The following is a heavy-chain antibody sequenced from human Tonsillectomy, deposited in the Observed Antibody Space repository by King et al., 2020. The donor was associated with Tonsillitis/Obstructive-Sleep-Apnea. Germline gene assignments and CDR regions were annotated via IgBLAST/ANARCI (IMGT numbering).Heavy chain of an antibody. V-gene: IGHV7-4-1*02. CDR2: INTNTGNP. CDR1: GYTFTSNA. J-gene: IGHJ2*01. D-gene: IGHD2/OR15-2a*01. Sequence: VQLVESGSELKKPGASVKVSCKASGYTFTSNAMNWVRQAPGQGLEWMGCINTNTGNPTYAQGFTGRFVFSLDTSVSTAYLQISSLKAEDTAVYYCARIKIFPSSSSYWYFDLRGRGTLVTVSS. CDR3: ARIKIFPSSSSYWYFDL.